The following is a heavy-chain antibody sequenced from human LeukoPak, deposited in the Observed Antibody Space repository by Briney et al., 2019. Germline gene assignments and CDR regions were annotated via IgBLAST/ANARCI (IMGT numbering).Heavy chain of an antibody. Sequence: ASVKVSCKASGYTFSSYGISWVRQAPGQGLEWMGWISAYNGNINYAQKFQDRVTMTTDTSTTTACMEVRSLRSDDTAVYYCARASCSGTSCYNFDYWGQGTLVTVSS. V-gene: IGHV1-18*01. CDR3: ARASCSGTSCYNFDY. CDR1: GYTFSSYG. J-gene: IGHJ4*02. CDR2: ISAYNGNI. D-gene: IGHD2-15*01.